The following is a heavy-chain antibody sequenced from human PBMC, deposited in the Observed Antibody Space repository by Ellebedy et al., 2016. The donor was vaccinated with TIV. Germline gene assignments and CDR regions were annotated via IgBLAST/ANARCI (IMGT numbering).Heavy chain of an antibody. V-gene: IGHV3-48*03. Sequence: GESLKISCAASGFTFSSYEMNWVRQAPGKGLEWVSYISSSGSTIYYADSVKGRFTISRDNAKNSLYLQMNSPRAEDTAVYYCARDLVYPGLVGYYGMDVWGQGTTVTVSS. CDR2: ISSSGSTI. J-gene: IGHJ6*02. CDR3: ARDLVYPGLVGYYGMDV. D-gene: IGHD2-2*02. CDR1: GFTFSSYE.